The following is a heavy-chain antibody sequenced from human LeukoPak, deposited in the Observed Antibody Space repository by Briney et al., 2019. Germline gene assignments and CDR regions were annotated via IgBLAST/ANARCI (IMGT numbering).Heavy chain of an antibody. CDR3: VGATVTTEAHY. CDR1: GFSFSSYN. D-gene: IGHD4-17*01. V-gene: IGHV3-48*02. Sequence: PGGSLRPSCAASGFSFSSYNMNWVRQAPGKGLEWVSYISSSSSSIYYADSVKGRFTISRDNAKNSLYLQINRLRDEDTAVYYCVGATVTTEAHYWGQGTLVTVSS. J-gene: IGHJ4*02. CDR2: ISSSSSSI.